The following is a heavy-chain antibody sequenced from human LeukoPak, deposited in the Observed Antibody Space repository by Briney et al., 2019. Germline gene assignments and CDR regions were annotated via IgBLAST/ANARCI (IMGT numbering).Heavy chain of an antibody. CDR2: FDPEDGET. J-gene: IGHJ5*02. D-gene: IGHD3-3*01. CDR3: ATSTFYDFWSGYQPNWFDP. V-gene: IGHV1-24*01. CDR1: GYTFTSYG. Sequence: ASVKVSCKASGYTFTSYGISWVRQAPGQGLEWMGGFDPEDGETIYAQKFQGRVTMTEDTSTDTAYMELSSLRSEDTAVYYCATSTFYDFWSGYQPNWFDPWGQGTLVTVSS.